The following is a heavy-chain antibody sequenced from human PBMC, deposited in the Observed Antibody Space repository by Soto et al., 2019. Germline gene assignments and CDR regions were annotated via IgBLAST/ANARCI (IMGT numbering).Heavy chain of an antibody. V-gene: IGHV3-30-3*01. CDR2: ISYDGSNK. CDR1: GFTFSSYA. Sequence: GGSLRLSCAASGFTFSSYAMHWVRQAPGKGLEWVAVISYDGSNKYYADSVKGRFTISRDNSKNTLYLQMNSLRAEDTAVYYCARDGYGSGMRISPNYWGQGTLVTVSS. CDR3: ARDGYGSGMRISPNY. J-gene: IGHJ4*02. D-gene: IGHD3-10*01.